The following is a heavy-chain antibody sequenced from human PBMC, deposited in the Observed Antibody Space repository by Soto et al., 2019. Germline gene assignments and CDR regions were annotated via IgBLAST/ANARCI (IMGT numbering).Heavy chain of an antibody. V-gene: IGHV3-74*01. CDR1: GFTFSSYW. Sequence: GGSLRLSCAASGFTFSSYWMSWVRQAPGKGLVWVSRINSDGSSTSYADSVKGRFTISRDNAKNTLYLQMNSLRAEDTAVYYCARDQLGYWYFDLWGRGTLVTVSS. J-gene: IGHJ2*01. CDR2: INSDGSST. CDR3: ARDQLGYWYFDL. D-gene: IGHD1-1*01.